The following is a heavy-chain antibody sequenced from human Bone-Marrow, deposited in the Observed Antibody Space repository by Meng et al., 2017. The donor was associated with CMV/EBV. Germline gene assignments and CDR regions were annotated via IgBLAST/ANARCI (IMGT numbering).Heavy chain of an antibody. J-gene: IGHJ4*02. CDR3: ANPFY. V-gene: IGHV1-69*05. Sequence: SVKVSCKASGDTFSKYVTSWVRQAPGQGLEWMGGIIPFSGTVKYVQKFQGRVTITTDESTSTAYMEMSSLRSDDTAVYYCANPFYWGQGTLVTVSS. CDR2: IIPFSGTV. CDR1: GDTFSKYV.